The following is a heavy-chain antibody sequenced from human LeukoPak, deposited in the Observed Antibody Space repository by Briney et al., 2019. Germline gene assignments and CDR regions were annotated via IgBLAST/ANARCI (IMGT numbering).Heavy chain of an antibody. CDR3: VRVGSAYGDPLEFDL. CDR1: GYSFNKFG. CDR2: ISGYSGKT. D-gene: IGHD2-21*01. J-gene: IGHJ5*02. V-gene: IGHV1-18*01. Sequence: ASVKVSCRASGYSFNKFGMSWVRQAPGQGIEWMGWISGYSGKTDSAQKFEDRVTMTTDNSTSTAYLELRSLRSDDTAVYFCVRVGSAYGDPLEFDLWGQGTLVTVSS.